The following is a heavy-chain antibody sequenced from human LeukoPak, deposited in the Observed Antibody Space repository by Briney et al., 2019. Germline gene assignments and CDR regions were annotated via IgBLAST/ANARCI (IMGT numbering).Heavy chain of an antibody. CDR3: ARDARGSGWYRDGEIDY. V-gene: IGHV3-7*03. CDR1: GFTFSTYW. Sequence: GGSLRLSCAASGFTFSTYWMTWVRQAPGKGLEWVANIKEDGSDKYYVDSVKGRFTISRDNAKNSLYLQMNNLRAEDTAVYYCARDARGSGWYRDGEIDYWGQGTLVTVSS. CDR2: IKEDGSDK. J-gene: IGHJ4*02. D-gene: IGHD6-19*01.